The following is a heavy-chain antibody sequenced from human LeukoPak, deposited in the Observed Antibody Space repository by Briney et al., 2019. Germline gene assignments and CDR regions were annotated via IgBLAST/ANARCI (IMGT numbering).Heavy chain of an antibody. CDR3: ARSTSWIQLWFDY. CDR1: GFTVSSNY. Sequence: GGSLRLSCAASGFTVSSNYMSWVRQAPRKGLEWVSVIYSGGSTYYSDSVKGRFTISRDNSKNTLYLQMNSLRAEDTAVYYCARSTSWIQLWFDYWGQGTLVTVSS. CDR2: IYSGGST. V-gene: IGHV3-66*01. D-gene: IGHD5-18*01. J-gene: IGHJ4*02.